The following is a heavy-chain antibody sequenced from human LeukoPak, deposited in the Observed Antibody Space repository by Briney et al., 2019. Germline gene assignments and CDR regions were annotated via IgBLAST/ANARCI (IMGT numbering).Heavy chain of an antibody. Sequence: ASVKVSCKASGYTFTSYGISWVRQAPGQGLEWMGWISAYNGNTNYAQKLQGRVTMTTDTSTSTAYMELSSLRSEDTAVYYCASSVPARYEGGYNWFDPWGQGTLVTVSS. CDR3: ASSVPARYEGGYNWFDP. V-gene: IGHV1-18*01. CDR1: GYTFTSYG. CDR2: ISAYNGNT. D-gene: IGHD2-2*01. J-gene: IGHJ5*02.